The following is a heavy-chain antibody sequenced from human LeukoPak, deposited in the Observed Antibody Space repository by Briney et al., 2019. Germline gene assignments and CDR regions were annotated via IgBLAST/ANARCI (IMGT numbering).Heavy chain of an antibody. D-gene: IGHD6-13*01. V-gene: IGHV4-30-4*01. Sequence: SETLSLTCTVSGGSISSGDYYWSWIRQPPGKGLEWIGYIYYSGSTYYNPSLKSRVTISVDTSKNQFSLKLSSVTAADTAVCYCARVASSWYIDYWGQGTLVTVSS. CDR1: GGSISSGDYY. CDR3: ARVASSWYIDY. J-gene: IGHJ4*02. CDR2: IYYSGST.